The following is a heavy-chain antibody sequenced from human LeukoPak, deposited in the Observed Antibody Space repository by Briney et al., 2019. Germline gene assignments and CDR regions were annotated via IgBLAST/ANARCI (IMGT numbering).Heavy chain of an antibody. CDR1: GGSISSHY. CDR3: ARLTEGP. Sequence: SETLSLTCTVSGGSISSHYWSWIRPPPGKGLEWIGYIYYSGSTNYNPSLKSRVTISVDTSKNQFSLKLISVTAADTAVYYCARLTEGPWGQGTLVTVSS. V-gene: IGHV4-59*08. J-gene: IGHJ5*02. D-gene: IGHD2-8*02. CDR2: IYYSGST.